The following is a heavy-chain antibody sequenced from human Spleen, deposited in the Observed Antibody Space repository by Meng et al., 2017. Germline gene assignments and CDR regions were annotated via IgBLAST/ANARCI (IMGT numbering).Heavy chain of an antibody. CDR2: IYHTGST. Sequence: SETLSLTCGVSGGSIITSDWWSWVRQPPGKGLEWIGEIYHTGSTNYNPSLKSRATISVDTSQNNLSLKLSSVTAADSAVYYCARGPTTMAHDFDYWGQGTLVTVSS. D-gene: IGHD4-11*01. CDR3: ARGPTTMAHDFDY. J-gene: IGHJ4*02. CDR1: GGSIITSDW. V-gene: IGHV4-4*02.